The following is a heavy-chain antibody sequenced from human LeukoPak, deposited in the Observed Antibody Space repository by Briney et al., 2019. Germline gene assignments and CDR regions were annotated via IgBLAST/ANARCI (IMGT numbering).Heavy chain of an antibody. Sequence: GASVKVSCKVSGYTLTELSMHWVRQAPGKGLEWMGGFDPEDGETIYAQKFQGRVTITADESTSTAYMELSSLRSEDTAVYYCARDSRYYDSSGYYYPFDYWGQGTLVTVSS. V-gene: IGHV1-24*01. CDR3: ARDSRYYDSSGYYYPFDY. CDR2: FDPEDGET. D-gene: IGHD3-22*01. J-gene: IGHJ4*02. CDR1: GYTLTELS.